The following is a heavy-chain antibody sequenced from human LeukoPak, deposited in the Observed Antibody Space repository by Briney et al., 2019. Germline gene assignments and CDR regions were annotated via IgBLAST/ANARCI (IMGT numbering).Heavy chain of an antibody. D-gene: IGHD6-19*01. CDR2: IYHGGST. V-gene: IGHV4-4*02. Sequence: PSETLSLTCAVSGDSISSSNWWSWVRQPPGKGLEWIGEIYHGGSTNYNPSLKSRVTISVDKSKNQFSLNLSSLTAADTAVYYCARVSGRCFDPWGQGTLVTVSS. CDR3: ARVSGRCFDP. CDR1: GDSISSSNW. J-gene: IGHJ5*02.